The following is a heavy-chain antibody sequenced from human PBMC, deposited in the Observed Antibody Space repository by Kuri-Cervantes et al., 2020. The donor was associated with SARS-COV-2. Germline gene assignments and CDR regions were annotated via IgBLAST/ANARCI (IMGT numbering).Heavy chain of an antibody. Sequence: GGSLRLSCKGSGYSFTSYWIGWVRQASGKGLEWVGRVRGKANNYATAYAASVKSRFTISRDDSKNMAYLQMNSLKTGDTAVYYCTTLIDYWGQGALVTVSS. CDR1: GYSFTSYW. J-gene: IGHJ4*02. V-gene: IGHV3-73*01. CDR2: VRGKANNYAT. CDR3: TTLIDY.